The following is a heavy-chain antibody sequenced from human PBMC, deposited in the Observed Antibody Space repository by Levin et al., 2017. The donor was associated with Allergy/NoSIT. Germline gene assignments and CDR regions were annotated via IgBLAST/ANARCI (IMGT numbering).Heavy chain of an antibody. Sequence: PSETLSLTCAVYGGSFSGYYWTWIRQPPGKGLEWIGEINHSGSTNYNPSLKSRVTISVDTSKNQFSLMLSSVTAADTAVYYCARGLGRSIAARPPVYWGQGNLVTVSS. CDR3: ARGLGRSIAARPPVY. CDR1: GGSFSGYY. CDR2: INHSGST. D-gene: IGHD6-6*01. V-gene: IGHV4-34*01. J-gene: IGHJ4*02.